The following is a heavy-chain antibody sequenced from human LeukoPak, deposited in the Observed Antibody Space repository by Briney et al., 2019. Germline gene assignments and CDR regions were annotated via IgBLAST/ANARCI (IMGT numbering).Heavy chain of an antibody. CDR1: GFTFSSYS. Sequence: GGSLRLSCAASGFTFSSYSMNWVRQAPGKGLEWVSYISSSSSTIYYADSVKGRFTISRDNSKNTLYLQMNSLRAEDTAIYYCAKAPRYCSSTSCLDYFDYWGQGTLVTVSS. D-gene: IGHD2-2*01. V-gene: IGHV3-48*01. CDR2: ISSSSSTI. CDR3: AKAPRYCSSTSCLDYFDY. J-gene: IGHJ4*02.